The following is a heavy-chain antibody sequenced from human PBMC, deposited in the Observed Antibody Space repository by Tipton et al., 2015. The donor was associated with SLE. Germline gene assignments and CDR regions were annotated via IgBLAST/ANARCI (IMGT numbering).Heavy chain of an antibody. CDR2: VNTFGGIT. CDR3: AIPYKWGGFDI. J-gene: IGHJ3*02. D-gene: IGHD1-20*01. Sequence: QSGAEVKKPGASVKVSCKASGYTFTSYFINWLRQAPGQGLEWMGLVNTFGGITTYAQKFQGRVSMTRDTSTSTAFLELSSLRSEDTAMYYCAIPYKWGGFDIWGQGTMVTVSS. V-gene: IGHV1-46*01. CDR1: GYTFTSYF.